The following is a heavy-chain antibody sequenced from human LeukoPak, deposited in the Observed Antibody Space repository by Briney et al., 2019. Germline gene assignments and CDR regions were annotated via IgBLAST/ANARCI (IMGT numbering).Heavy chain of an antibody. CDR1: GFTFSDYY. CDR2: ISSSGSTI. J-gene: IGHJ4*02. CDR3: AKDGVFSSGWRD. D-gene: IGHD6-19*01. Sequence: GGSLRLSCAASGFTFSDYYMSWIRQAPGKGLEWVSYISSSGSTIYYADSVKGRFTISRDNSKNTLYLQMNSLRAEDTAVYYCAKDGVFSSGWRDWGQGTLVTVSS. V-gene: IGHV3-11*04.